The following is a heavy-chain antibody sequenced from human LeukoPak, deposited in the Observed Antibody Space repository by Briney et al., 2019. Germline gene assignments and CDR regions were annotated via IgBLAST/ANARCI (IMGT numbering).Heavy chain of an antibody. D-gene: IGHD4-23*01. CDR1: GGSITSIGSY. J-gene: IGHJ4*02. Sequence: SSETLSLTCTVSGGSITSIGSYWGWIRQPPGKGLEWIASIHYSGITYYNPSLKSRVTISVDTSKNQFSLKLSSVTAADTAVYYCARYGGQSEFDYSGQGTLVTVSS. CDR2: IHYSGIT. CDR3: ARYGGQSEFDY. V-gene: IGHV4-39*01.